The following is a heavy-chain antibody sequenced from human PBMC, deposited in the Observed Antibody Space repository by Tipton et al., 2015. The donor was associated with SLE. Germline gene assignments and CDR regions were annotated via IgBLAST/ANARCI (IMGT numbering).Heavy chain of an antibody. CDR2: INHRGST. CDR1: GGSFSGYY. D-gene: IGHD1-26*01. J-gene: IGHJ4*02. V-gene: IGHV4-34*01. CDR3: SRGPAFGRKKSCFDY. Sequence: TLSLTCAVYGGSFSGYYWSWIRQPPGKGLEWIGEINHRGSTINNPSPKSRVTISVETPKNQFSLKLSSVTAADTALYYCSRGPAFGRKKSCFDYWGQGGLVTVSS.